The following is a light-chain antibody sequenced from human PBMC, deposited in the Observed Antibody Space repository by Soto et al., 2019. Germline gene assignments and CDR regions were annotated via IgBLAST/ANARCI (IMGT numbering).Light chain of an antibody. V-gene: IGKV4-1*01. J-gene: IGKJ1*01. CDR1: QSVFYSSNNKNY. CDR2: WAS. Sequence: DIVMTQSPDSLAVSLGERAIINCKSSQSVFYSSNNKNYLAWYQQEPGQPPKLVIYWASTREFGVPDRFSCIGSETDFTLTISSLQAEDVAVYYCQQYHSTPKTFGQGTKVEIK. CDR3: QQYHSTPKT.